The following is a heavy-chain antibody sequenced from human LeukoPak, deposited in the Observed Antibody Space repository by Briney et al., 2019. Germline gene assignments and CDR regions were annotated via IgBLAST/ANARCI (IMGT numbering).Heavy chain of an antibody. D-gene: IGHD6-13*01. Sequence: VASVKVSCKASGGTFSSYAISWVRQAPGQGLEWMGGIIPIFGTANYAQKFQGRVTITTDESTSTAYMELSGLRSEDTAVYYCARACGQQLDGCFDYWGQGTLVTVSS. CDR1: GGTFSSYA. J-gene: IGHJ4*02. CDR2: IIPIFGTA. V-gene: IGHV1-69*05. CDR3: ARACGQQLDGCFDY.